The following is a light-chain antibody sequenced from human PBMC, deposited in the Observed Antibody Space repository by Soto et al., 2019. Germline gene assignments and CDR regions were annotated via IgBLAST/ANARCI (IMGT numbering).Light chain of an antibody. CDR3: QQYISWPLT. J-gene: IGKJ4*01. V-gene: IGKV3-15*01. CDR2: GAS. CDR1: QSVSSN. Sequence: EIVMTQSPATLSVSPGERATLSCRASQSVSSNLAWYQQKPGQAPSLLIYGASTRATGTPARFSGSGSGTEFTLTFSSLQSEDFADYYCQQYISWPLTFGEGTKVEIK.